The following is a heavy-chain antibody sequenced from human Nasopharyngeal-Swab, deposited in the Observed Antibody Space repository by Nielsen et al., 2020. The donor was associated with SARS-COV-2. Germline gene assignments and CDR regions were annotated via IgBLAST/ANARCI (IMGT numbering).Heavy chain of an antibody. J-gene: IGHJ6*02. CDR1: GGSFSGYY. D-gene: IGHD3-10*01. CDR2: INHSGST. V-gene: IGHV4-34*01. CDR3: ARSRQGSRSYYYYYYGMDV. Sequence: SETLSLTCAVYGGSFSGYYWSWIRQPPGKGLEWIGEINHSGSTNYNPSLKSRVTISVDTSKNQFSLKLSSVTAADTAVYYCARSRQGSRSYYYYYYGMDVWGQGTTVTVSS.